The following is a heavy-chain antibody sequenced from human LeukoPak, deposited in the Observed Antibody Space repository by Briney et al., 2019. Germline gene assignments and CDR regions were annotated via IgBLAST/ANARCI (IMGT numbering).Heavy chain of an antibody. V-gene: IGHV3-48*03. CDR3: ARLLYYYGMVV. CDR2: ISRGDGPK. D-gene: IGHD2-21*01. J-gene: IGHJ6*02. Sequence: GGSLRLSCAASGFTFSTYEMNWVRQAPGEGLEWVSYISRGDGPKYYADSVRGRFTISRDNAKTSLYLQMNSLRAEDMAVYYCARLLYYYGMVVWGQGTTVTVSS. CDR1: GFTFSTYE.